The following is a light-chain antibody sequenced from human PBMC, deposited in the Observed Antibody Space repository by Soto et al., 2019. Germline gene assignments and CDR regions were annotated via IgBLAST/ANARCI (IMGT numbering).Light chain of an antibody. CDR1: QSVSSY. V-gene: IGKV3-11*01. CDR3: LQRSNWPQYT. Sequence: EIVLTQSPATLSLSPGERATLSCRASQSVSSYLAWYQQKPGQAPRLLIYDASNRATGIPARFSGSGSGTDFTLTISSLEPEDFAVYYCLQRSNWPQYTFGQGTKLEIK. CDR2: DAS. J-gene: IGKJ2*01.